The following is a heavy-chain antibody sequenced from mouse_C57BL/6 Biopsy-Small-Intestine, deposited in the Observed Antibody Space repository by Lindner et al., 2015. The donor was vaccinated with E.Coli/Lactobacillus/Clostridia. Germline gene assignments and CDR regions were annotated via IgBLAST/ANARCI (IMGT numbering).Heavy chain of an antibody. Sequence: SVKVSCKASGYSFTNYGINWVRQAPGQGLEWMGWINTHTGKTNNAEKFQGRVTMTTDTSSRTAYMELRSLRSDDTAVYYCVRDGMLFIGAGGTRNNWFDPWGQGTLVTVSS. CDR2: INTHTGKT. CDR3: VRDGMLFIGAGGTRNNWFDP. V-gene: IGHV1S61*01. D-gene: IGHD1-1*02. CDR1: GYSFTNYG. J-gene: IGHJ4*01.